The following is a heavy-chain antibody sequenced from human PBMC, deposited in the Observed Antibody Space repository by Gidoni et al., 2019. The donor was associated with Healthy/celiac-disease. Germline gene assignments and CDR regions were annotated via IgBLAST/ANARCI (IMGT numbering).Heavy chain of an antibody. D-gene: IGHD6-19*01. CDR1: GYTFTCYA. J-gene: IGHJ4*02. CDR3: ASFGIAVAATPHLFDY. V-gene: IGHV1-3*01. Sequence: QVQLVQSGADVKKPVASVKVSCKASGYTFTCYAMPWVRQAPGQMLEWMGWTNAGNGNTKNSQKFEGRVTITRNTSASTDYMELSSMRSEETAVYYCASFGIAVAATPHLFDYWGQGTLVTVSS. CDR2: TNAGNGNT.